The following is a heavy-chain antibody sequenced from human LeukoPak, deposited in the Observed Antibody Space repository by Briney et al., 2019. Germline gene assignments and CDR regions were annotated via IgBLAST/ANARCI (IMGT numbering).Heavy chain of an antibody. D-gene: IGHD2-15*01. CDR2: IKKTGSET. J-gene: IGHJ4*02. CDR1: GFTFSHFW. V-gene: IGHV3-7*01. CDR3: AREDGYCSGGNCYSYFDS. Sequence: GGSLRLSCAASGFTFSHFWMSWVRQAPGKGLEWVAYIKKTGSETYYVDPVKGRFTITSDNTRNSLFLQMYSLRAEDTAVYFCAREDGYCSGGNCYSYFDSWGQGTLVTVSS.